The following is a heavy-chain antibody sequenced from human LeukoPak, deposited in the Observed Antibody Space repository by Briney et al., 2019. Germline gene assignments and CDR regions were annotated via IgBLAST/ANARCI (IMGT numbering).Heavy chain of an antibody. Sequence: GGSLRLSCAASGCTFSSYEMNWVRQAPGKGLEWVSYISSSGSTIYYADSVKGRFTISRDNAKNSLYLQMNSLRAEDTAVYYCARVSGWYGMDVWGQGTTVTVSS. CDR1: GCTFSSYE. CDR3: ARVSGWYGMDV. J-gene: IGHJ6*02. V-gene: IGHV3-48*03. D-gene: IGHD6-19*01. CDR2: ISSSGSTI.